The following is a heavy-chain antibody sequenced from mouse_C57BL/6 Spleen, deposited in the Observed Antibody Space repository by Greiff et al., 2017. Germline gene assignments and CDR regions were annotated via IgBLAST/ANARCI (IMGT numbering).Heavy chain of an antibody. CDR3: ASDGYYEGAAY. Sequence: DVKLQESGGGLVKPGGSLKLSCAASGFTFSSYAMSWVRQTPEKRLEWVATISDGGSYTYYPDNVKGRFTISSDNAKNNLYLQMSHLKSEDTAMYYCASDGYYEGAAYWGQGTLVTVSA. J-gene: IGHJ3*01. D-gene: IGHD2-3*01. V-gene: IGHV5-4*03. CDR1: GFTFSSYA. CDR2: ISDGGSYT.